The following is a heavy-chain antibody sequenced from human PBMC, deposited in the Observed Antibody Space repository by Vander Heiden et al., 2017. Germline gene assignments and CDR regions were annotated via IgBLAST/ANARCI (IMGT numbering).Heavy chain of an antibody. D-gene: IGHD3-16*01. V-gene: IGHV3-23*01. CDR2: ISGRGGSR. CDR1: GFIFSSYA. CDR3: AKDGGEQWRRALDI. Sequence: EVQLLESGGGLVQPGGSLRLSCAASGFIFSSYAMSWVRQAPGKGLEWVSVISGRGGSRYYADSVKGRFTISRDNSKNTLYLQMNSLRAEDTAVYYCAKDGGEQWRRALDIWGQGTMVTVSS. J-gene: IGHJ3*02.